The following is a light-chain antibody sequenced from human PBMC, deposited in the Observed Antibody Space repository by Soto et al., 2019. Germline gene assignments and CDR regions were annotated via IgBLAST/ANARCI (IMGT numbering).Light chain of an antibody. J-gene: IGKJ1*01. CDR2: AAS. V-gene: IGKV1-39*01. Sequence: DIQMTQSPSSLSASVGDRVTITCRASQSIRSALNWYQQKPGKAPKVLIYAASYLESGVPSRFSGSGSGTDFTLTISSLQPVDFATYYCQQSYSPSWTSGQGTKVDIK. CDR1: QSIRSA. CDR3: QQSYSPSWT.